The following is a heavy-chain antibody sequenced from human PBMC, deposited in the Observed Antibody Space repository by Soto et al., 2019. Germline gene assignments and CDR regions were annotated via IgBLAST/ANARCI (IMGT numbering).Heavy chain of an antibody. Sequence: GGSLRLSCAASGFTFSSYGMHWVRQAPGKGLEWVAVISYDGSNKYYADSVKGRFTISRDNSKNTLYLQMNSLRAEDTAVYYCAKEAITIFGVAKYDYWGQGTLVTVSS. CDR2: ISYDGSNK. CDR3: AKEAITIFGVAKYDY. D-gene: IGHD3-3*01. J-gene: IGHJ4*02. CDR1: GFTFSSYG. V-gene: IGHV3-30*18.